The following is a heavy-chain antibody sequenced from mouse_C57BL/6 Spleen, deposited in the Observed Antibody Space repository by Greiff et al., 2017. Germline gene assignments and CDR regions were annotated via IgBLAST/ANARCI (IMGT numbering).Heavy chain of an antibody. D-gene: IGHD1-1*01. V-gene: IGHV5-17*01. CDR1: GFTFSDYG. CDR2: ISSGSSTI. CDR3: ARAVVAYYAMDY. J-gene: IGHJ4*01. Sequence: EVKLMESGGGLVKPGGSLKLSCAASGFTFSDYGMHWVRQAPEKGLEWVAYISSGSSTIYYADTVKGRFTISRDNAKHTLFLQMTSLRSEDTAMYYCARAVVAYYAMDYWGQGTSVTVSS.